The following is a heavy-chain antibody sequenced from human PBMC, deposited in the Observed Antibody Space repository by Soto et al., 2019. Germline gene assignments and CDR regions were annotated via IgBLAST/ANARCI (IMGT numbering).Heavy chain of an antibody. Sequence: EVQLVESGGDSIQRGGSLRLFCVASGITFSDYSMHWVRQAPGKGLEWVSYISSRGGTEYYTDSVKGRFTISRDNSKNSLYLQMNSLRDEDTAVYYCARGKVFAWGLDAFDVWGRGTLVTVST. CDR3: ARGKVFAWGLDAFDV. D-gene: IGHD3-10*02. CDR2: ISSRGGTE. CDR1: GITFSDYS. J-gene: IGHJ3*01. V-gene: IGHV3-48*02.